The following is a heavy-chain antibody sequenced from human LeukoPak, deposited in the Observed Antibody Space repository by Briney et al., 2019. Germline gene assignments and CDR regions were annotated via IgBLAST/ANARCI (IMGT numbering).Heavy chain of an antibody. Sequence: GGSLRLSCAASGFTFDDYTMHWVRQAPGKGLEWVSLISWNSGSIGYADSVKGRFTISRDNAKNSLYLQMNSLRAEDTALYYCAKAAAAGISADAFDIWGQGTMVTVSS. CDR1: GFTFDDYT. D-gene: IGHD6-13*01. V-gene: IGHV3-9*01. CDR3: AKAAAAGISADAFDI. J-gene: IGHJ3*02. CDR2: ISWNSGSI.